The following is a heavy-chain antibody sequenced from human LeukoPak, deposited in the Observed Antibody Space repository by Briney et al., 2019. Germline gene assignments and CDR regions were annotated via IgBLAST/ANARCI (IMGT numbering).Heavy chain of an antibody. CDR2: INDSGRT. CDR1: GGSFSNYY. Sequence: PSETLSLTCALYGGSFSNYYWSWLRQPPGRGLEWIGEINDSGRTNYNPSLMSRVTVSVDTSKNQFSLRLTSVTATDTAVYYCARRWNYGRNYYIDVWGNGATVSVSS. D-gene: IGHD1-7*01. J-gene: IGHJ6*03. V-gene: IGHV4-34*01. CDR3: ARRWNYGRNYYIDV.